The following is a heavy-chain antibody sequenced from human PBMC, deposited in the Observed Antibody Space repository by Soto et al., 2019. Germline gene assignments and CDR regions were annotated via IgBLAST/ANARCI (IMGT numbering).Heavy chain of an antibody. Sequence: WGSLRLSCAASGFTFSSYWMSWVRQAPGKGLEWVANIKQDGSEKYYVDSVKGRFTISRDNAKNSLYLQMNSLRAEDTAVYYCARGSPSTSVAAGYYYYYGMDVWGQGTTVTVSS. V-gene: IGHV3-7*03. CDR1: GFTFSSYW. CDR2: IKQDGSEK. J-gene: IGHJ6*02. CDR3: ARGSPSTSVAAGYYYYYGMDV. D-gene: IGHD6-19*01.